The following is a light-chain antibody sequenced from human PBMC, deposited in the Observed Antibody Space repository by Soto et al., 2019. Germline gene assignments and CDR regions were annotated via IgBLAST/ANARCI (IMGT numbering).Light chain of an antibody. Sequence: EIVMTQSPATLSVSPGDRATLSCRAGQPLNNNVAWYQHKPGQAPRLLIYGASTRATGISARFSGSGSGTEFTLTISSLQSEDFAVYYCHQYGRSPYTFGQGTKLEIK. J-gene: IGKJ2*01. CDR3: HQYGRSPYT. CDR1: QPLNNN. V-gene: IGKV3-15*01. CDR2: GAS.